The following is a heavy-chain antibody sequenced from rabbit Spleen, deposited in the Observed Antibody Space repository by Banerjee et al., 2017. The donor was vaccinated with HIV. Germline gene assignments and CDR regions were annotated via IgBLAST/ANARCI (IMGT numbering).Heavy chain of an antibody. V-gene: IGHV1S45*01. D-gene: IGHD6-1*01. CDR2: INTITGKT. CDR3: ARGIPYGFAGDAYPPYAMDL. CDR1: GFSFSYRQV. Sequence: QEQLMESGGGLVKPEGSLTLTCTASGFSFSYRQVMCWVRQAPGKGLEWIGCINTITGKTVYATWAKGRFTISKTSSTTVTLQMTSLTAADTATYFCARGIPYGFAGDAYPPYAMDLWGPGTLVTVS. J-gene: IGHJ6*01.